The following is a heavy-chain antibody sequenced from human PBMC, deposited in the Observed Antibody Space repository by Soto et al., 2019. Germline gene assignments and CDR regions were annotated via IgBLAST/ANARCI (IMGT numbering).Heavy chain of an antibody. CDR3: ARDQSAAPLYYGMDV. D-gene: IGHD2-2*01. J-gene: IGHJ6*02. CDR2: INQDGSEG. CDR1: GITFSSYS. V-gene: IGHV3-7*03. Sequence: GGSLRLSCAASGITFSSYSMTWVRQAPGKGLGWVANINQDGSEGYYVDSVKGRFTISRDNAKNSLYLQMNSLRAEDTAVYYCARDQSAAPLYYGMDVWGQGTTVTVSS.